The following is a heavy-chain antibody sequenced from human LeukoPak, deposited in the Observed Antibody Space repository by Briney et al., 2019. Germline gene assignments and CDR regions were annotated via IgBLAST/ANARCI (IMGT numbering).Heavy chain of an antibody. CDR2: IGGSGGNT. V-gene: IGHV3-23*01. D-gene: IGHD6-13*01. Sequence: PGGSLRLSCAASGFIFSSYSMSWVRQAPGKGLEWVSAIGGSGGNTYYADSVKGRFTISRDNSKNTLYLQMNSLRAEDTAVYYCAKDFSSSWYPCIGGSGLDYWGQGTLVTVSS. CDR3: AKDFSSSWYPCIGGSGLDY. CDR1: GFIFSSYS. J-gene: IGHJ4*02.